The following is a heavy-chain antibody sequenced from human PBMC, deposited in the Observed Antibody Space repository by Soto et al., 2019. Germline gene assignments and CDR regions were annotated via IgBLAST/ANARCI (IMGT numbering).Heavy chain of an antibody. D-gene: IGHD6-25*01. V-gene: IGHV3-30*01. Sequence: QVQLVESGGGVVQPGRSLRLSCAASGFTFSSYARHWVRQAPGKGLEWVAFISLDGSNKYYADSVKGRFTISRDNSKNTLYLQMNSLRAEDTAVYYCARDAAPSYFDYWGQGTLVTVSS. CDR2: ISLDGSNK. J-gene: IGHJ4*02. CDR3: ARDAAPSYFDY. CDR1: GFTFSSYA.